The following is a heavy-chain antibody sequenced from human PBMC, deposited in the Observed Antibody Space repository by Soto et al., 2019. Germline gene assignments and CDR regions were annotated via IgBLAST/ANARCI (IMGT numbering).Heavy chain of an antibody. J-gene: IGHJ4*02. V-gene: IGHV1-18*01. CDR2: ITVNSGNT. D-gene: IGHD1-26*01. Sequence: ASVKVSCKASGYAFTNYGISWGRQAPGQGLEWMGWITVNSGNTKYAQKNQGRVTMSTDTSTSTAYMELRSLRYDDTAVYFCARGLGGGYYYLDYWGQGTLVTVS. CDR3: ARGLGGGYYYLDY. CDR1: GYAFTNYG.